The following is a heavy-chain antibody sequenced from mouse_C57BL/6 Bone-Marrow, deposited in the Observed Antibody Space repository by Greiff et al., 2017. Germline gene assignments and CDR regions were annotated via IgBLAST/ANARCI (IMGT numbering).Heavy chain of an antibody. J-gene: IGHJ4*01. V-gene: IGHV1-9*01. CDR3: ASSLDYYAMDY. CDR2: ILPGSGST. CDR1: GYTFTGYW. Sequence: LQESGAELMKPGASVKLSCKATGYTFTGYWIEWVKQRPGHGLKWIGEILPGSGSTTYNEKFKGKATFTADTSSNTAYMQLSSLTTEDSAIYYCASSLDYYAMDYWGQGTSVTVSS. D-gene: IGHD4-1*01.